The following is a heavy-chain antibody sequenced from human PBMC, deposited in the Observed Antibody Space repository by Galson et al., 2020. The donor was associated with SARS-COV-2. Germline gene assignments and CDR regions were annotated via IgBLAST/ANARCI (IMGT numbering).Heavy chain of an antibody. Sequence: SVKVSCKASGFTFTSSAVQWVRQARGQRLEWIGWIVVGSGNTNYAQKFQERVTITRDMSTSTAYMELSSLRSEDTAVYYCAAFPQSVWYYYYVMDVWGQGTTVTVSS. V-gene: IGHV1-58*01. CDR3: AAFPQSVWYYYYVMDV. CDR1: GFTFTSSA. CDR2: IVVGSGNT. D-gene: IGHD1-20*01. J-gene: IGHJ6*02.